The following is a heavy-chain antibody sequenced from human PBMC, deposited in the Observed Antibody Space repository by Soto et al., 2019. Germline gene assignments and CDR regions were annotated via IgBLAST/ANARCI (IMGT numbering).Heavy chain of an antibody. J-gene: IGHJ5*01. CDR3: RRREIRLSLGIGIRAQPLIRSRHS. V-gene: IGHV3-23*01. CDR2: ISTSGGST. D-gene: IGHD1-20*01. Sequence: GKGLEWVSTISTSGGSTYYADSVKGRFTISRDNSKNTLYLQMNSLRADDTFFFSSRRREIRLSLGIGIRAQPLIRSRHS.